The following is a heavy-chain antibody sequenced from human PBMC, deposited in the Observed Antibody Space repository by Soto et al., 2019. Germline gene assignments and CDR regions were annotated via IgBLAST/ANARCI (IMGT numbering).Heavy chain of an antibody. D-gene: IGHD3-10*01. Sequence: QVQLQESGPGLVKPSQTLSLTCTVSGGSISSGGYYWSWIRQHPGKGLEWIGYIYYSGSTYYNPSLQSRVTISVDTSKNQCSLKLSSVTAADTAVYYCARDLLRVTMVRGVIKFDYYYGMDVWGQGTTVTVSS. J-gene: IGHJ6*02. CDR1: GGSISSGGYY. V-gene: IGHV4-31*03. CDR3: ARDLLRVTMVRGVIKFDYYYGMDV. CDR2: IYYSGST.